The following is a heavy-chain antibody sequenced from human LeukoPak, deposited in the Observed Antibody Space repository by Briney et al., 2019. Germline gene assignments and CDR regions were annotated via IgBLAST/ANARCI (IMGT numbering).Heavy chain of an antibody. CDR3: APGGVKPETTLWFDP. CDR2: INHSGST. D-gene: IGHD1-14*01. V-gene: IGHV4-34*01. CDR1: GGSFSGYY. Sequence: SETLSLTCVVYGGSFSGYYWSWIRQPPGKGLEWIGEINHSGSTNYNPSLKSRVTISVDTSKDQFSLKLSSVTAADTAVYYCAPGGVKPETTLWFDPGGQETLVTVSS. J-gene: IGHJ5*02.